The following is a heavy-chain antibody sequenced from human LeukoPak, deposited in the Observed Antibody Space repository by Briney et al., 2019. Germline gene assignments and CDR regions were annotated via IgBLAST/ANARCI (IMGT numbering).Heavy chain of an antibody. CDR1: GFTFSSYA. CDR3: AKGSAVTSFEGRH. CDR2: IGGSGEMT. Sequence: GGSLRLSCAVSGFTFSSYAMTWVRQAPGKGLEWVSGIGGSGEMTNYAGSVRGRFTISRDNSKNTLHLQMNSLRAEDTALYYCAKGSAVTSFEGRHWGQGTLVIVSS. D-gene: IGHD4-17*01. V-gene: IGHV3-23*01. J-gene: IGHJ4*02.